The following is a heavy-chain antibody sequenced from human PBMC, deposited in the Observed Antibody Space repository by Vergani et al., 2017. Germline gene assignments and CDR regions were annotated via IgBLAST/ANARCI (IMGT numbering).Heavy chain of an antibody. CDR3: TRGWYYDSIAYWAY. V-gene: IGHV1-2*02. J-gene: IGHJ4*02. CDR1: ESTFSDYN. Sequence: QVQLMQSGPVMKKPGGSMKVSCQASESTFSDYNIHWVRQAPGQGLQWMGWISPKTGDTDYLQRFQDRVTMTRDASTKTVYMELSSLRSEDTAVYYCTRGWYYDSIAYWAYWGQGTLVTVSS. D-gene: IGHD3-22*01. CDR2: ISPKTGDT.